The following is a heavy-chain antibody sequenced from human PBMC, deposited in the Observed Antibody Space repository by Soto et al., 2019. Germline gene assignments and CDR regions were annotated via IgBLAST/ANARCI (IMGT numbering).Heavy chain of an antibody. CDR2: IYYSGST. Sequence: QVQLQESGPGLVKPSETLSLTCAVSGGSISSYYWSWIRQPPGKGLEWIGYIYYSGSTNYNPSLKRRVTIAVYTSKNQFSLKLSSVTAADTAVYYCARVWGGAFDIWGQGTMVTVSS. CDR3: ARVWGGAFDI. CDR1: GGSISSYY. D-gene: IGHD3-10*01. J-gene: IGHJ3*02. V-gene: IGHV4-59*01.